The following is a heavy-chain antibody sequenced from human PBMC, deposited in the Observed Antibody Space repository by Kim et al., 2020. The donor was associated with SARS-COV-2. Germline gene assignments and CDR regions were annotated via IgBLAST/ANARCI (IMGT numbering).Heavy chain of an antibody. D-gene: IGHD2-15*01. CDR2: IYYSGST. V-gene: IGHV4-39*01. CDR1: GGSISSSSYY. Sequence: SETLSLTCTVSGGSISSSSYYWGWIRQPPGKGLEWIGSIYYSGSTYYNPSLKSRVTISVDTSKNQFSLKLSSVTAADTAVYYCARHDIVVVVAATLSWFGPWGQGTLVTVSS. CDR3: ARHDIVVVVAATLSWFGP. J-gene: IGHJ5*02.